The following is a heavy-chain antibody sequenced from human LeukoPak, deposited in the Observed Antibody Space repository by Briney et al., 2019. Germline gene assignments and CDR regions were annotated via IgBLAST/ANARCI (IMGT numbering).Heavy chain of an antibody. J-gene: IGHJ4*02. CDR3: ARDTVLLWFGESEHYFDY. D-gene: IGHD3-10*01. CDR2: IIPILGIA. CDR1: GGTFSSYA. V-gene: IGHV1-69*04. Sequence: SVKLSCKASGGTFSSYAISWVRQAPGQGLEWMGRIIPILGIANYAQKFQGRVTITADKSTSTAYMELSSLRSEDTAVYYCARDTVLLWFGESEHYFDYWGQGTLVTVSS.